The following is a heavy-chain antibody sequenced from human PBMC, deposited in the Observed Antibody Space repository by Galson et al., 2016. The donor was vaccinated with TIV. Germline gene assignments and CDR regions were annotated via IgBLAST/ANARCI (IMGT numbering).Heavy chain of an antibody. CDR3: ASDRNTALDTYHYYYGMDV. Sequence: SVKVSCKASGGTFSSYVFNWVRLAPGQGLEWMGGTIPLFRTTNYAQKFQGRVTITADESTNTAYMELNSLRSGDTAVYYCASDRNTALDTYHYYYGMDVWGQGTTVTVSS. D-gene: IGHD5-18*01. CDR2: TIPLFRTT. J-gene: IGHJ6*02. V-gene: IGHV1-69*13. CDR1: GGTFSSYV.